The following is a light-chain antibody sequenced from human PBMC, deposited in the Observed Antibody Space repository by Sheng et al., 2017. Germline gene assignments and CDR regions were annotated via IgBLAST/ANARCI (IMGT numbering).Light chain of an antibody. CDR1: SSNIGSNY. CDR2: RND. Sequence: QSVLTQPPSASGTPGQRVTISCSGSSSNIGSNYVYWYQQLPGTAPKLLIYRNDQRPSGVPDRFSGSKSGTSASLAISGLRSEDEADYHCAAWDDSLSGVEFGGGTKLTVL. J-gene: IGLJ2*01. CDR3: AAWDDSLSGVE. V-gene: IGLV1-47*01.